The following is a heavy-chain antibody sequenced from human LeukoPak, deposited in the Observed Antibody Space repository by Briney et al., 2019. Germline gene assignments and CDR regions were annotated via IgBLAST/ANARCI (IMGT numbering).Heavy chain of an antibody. J-gene: IGHJ6*02. Sequence: PGGSLRLSCAASGFTFSSYDMHWVRQATGKGLEWVSAIGTAGATYYPGSVKGRFTISRENAKNSLYLQMNSLRAGDTAVYYCARAPRYCSGGSCYSYYYYGMDVWGQGTTVTVSS. D-gene: IGHD2-15*01. CDR1: GFTFSSYD. CDR3: ARAPRYCSGGSCYSYYYYGMDV. V-gene: IGHV3-13*01. CDR2: IGTAGAT.